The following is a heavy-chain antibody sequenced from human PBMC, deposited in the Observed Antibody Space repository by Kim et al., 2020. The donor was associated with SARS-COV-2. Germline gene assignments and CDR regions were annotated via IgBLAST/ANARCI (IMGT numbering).Heavy chain of an antibody. CDR1: GFTFSSYW. V-gene: IGHV3-7*03. Sequence: GGSLRLSCAASGFTFSSYWMSWVRQAPGEGLEWVANMRHDGSAEFYVDSVKGRFTIFRDNAKNSVFLQMNSLRVEDTAMYYCARSISNIEQPRIGVYFHRWGQGTLVTVSS. D-gene: IGHD3-10*01. J-gene: IGHJ1*01. CDR3: ARSISNIEQPRIGVYFHR. CDR2: MRHDGSAE.